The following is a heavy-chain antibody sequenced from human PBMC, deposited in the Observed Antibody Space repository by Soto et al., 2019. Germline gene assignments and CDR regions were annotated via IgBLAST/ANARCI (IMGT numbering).Heavy chain of an antibody. V-gene: IGHV4-59*01. CDR3: ARGYSYGYIDY. CDR1: DGSISSYY. CDR2: IYYSGST. J-gene: IGHJ4*02. Sequence: PSETPSLTCTVSDGSISSYYWSWIRQPPGKGLEWIGYIYYSGSTNYNPSLKSRVTISVDTSKNQFSLKLSSVTAADTAVYYCARGYSYGYIDYWGQGTLVTVSS. D-gene: IGHD5-18*01.